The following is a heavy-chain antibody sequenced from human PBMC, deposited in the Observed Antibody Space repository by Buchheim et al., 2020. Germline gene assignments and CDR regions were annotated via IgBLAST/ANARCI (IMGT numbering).Heavy chain of an antibody. CDR1: GFTFSSYE. V-gene: IGHV3-48*03. J-gene: IGHJ4*02. Sequence: EVQLVESGGGLVQPGGSLRLSCAASGFTFSSYEMNWVRQAPGKGLEWVSYITSSGDIGNYADSVKGRFAISSDNAKNSLYLQMNSLRAEDTAVYYCARDLGAAGQHFDYWGQGTL. D-gene: IGHD6-13*01. CDR2: ITSSGDIG. CDR3: ARDLGAAGQHFDY.